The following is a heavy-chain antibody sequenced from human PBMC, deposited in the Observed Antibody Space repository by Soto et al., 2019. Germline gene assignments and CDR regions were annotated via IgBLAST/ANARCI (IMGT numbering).Heavy chain of an antibody. Sequence: EVQLVESGGGLVQPGGSLRLSCAASGFTFSDYGIHWLRQAPGKGLEWISYITGTSSIIYYADSAKGRFTISSDNDKRSLYLQMSSLRDEDTAVYYCASLLAYWGQGTLVTVSS. V-gene: IGHV3-48*02. CDR3: ASLLAY. CDR1: GFTFSDYG. J-gene: IGHJ4*02. D-gene: IGHD2-15*01. CDR2: ITGTSSII.